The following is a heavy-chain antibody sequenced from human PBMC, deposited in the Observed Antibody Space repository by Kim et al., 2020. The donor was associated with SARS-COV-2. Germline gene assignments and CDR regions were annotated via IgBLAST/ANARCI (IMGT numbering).Heavy chain of an antibody. CDR3: SKSLFPAFDNW. Sequence: GGSLRLSCAASGLTFSRFGVVWVRQAPGKGPETVALISYDGSERSYTDSVKGRFTISRDNSKNTVDLQMNSLRDEDTAVYYCSKSLFPAFDNW. CDR2: ISYDGSER. J-gene: IGHJ5*01. V-gene: IGHV3-30*18. D-gene: IGHD3-16*01. CDR1: GLTFSRFG.